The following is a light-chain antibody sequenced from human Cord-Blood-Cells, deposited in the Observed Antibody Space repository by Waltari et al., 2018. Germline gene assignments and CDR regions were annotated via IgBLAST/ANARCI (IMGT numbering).Light chain of an antibody. CDR1: SSDVGGYNY. V-gene: IGLV2-8*01. J-gene: IGLJ3*02. Sequence: QSALTQPPSASGSPGQSVTISCTGTSSDVGGYNYVSWYQQHPGKAPKLMIYEVSKRPSGVPDGFSGSKAGNTASRTVAGLQAEDEADYYCSSYAGSNNLVFGGGTKLTVL. CDR2: EVS. CDR3: SSYAGSNNLV.